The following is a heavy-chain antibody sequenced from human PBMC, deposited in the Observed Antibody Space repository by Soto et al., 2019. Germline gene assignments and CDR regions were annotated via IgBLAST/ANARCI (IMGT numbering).Heavy chain of an antibody. CDR1: GGSISFNNW. Sequence: SETLSLTCTVSGGSISFNNWWSWVRQPPGKGLEWIGEIYHSGSTNYNPSLKSRVTISVDKSKNQFSLKLSSVTAADTAVYYYARENYYFYGMDVWGQGTTVTV. CDR3: ARENYYFYGMDV. V-gene: IGHV4-4*02. J-gene: IGHJ6*02. CDR2: IYHSGST.